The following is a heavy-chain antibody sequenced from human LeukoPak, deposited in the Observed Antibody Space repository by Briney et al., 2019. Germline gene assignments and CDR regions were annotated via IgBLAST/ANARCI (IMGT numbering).Heavy chain of an antibody. CDR3: AGSGWQVYFDY. Sequence: GGSLRLSCAASGFTFTSYWMSWVRQAPGKGLEWVANIKHDGSERYYVDSVKGRFTISRDNAKNSLYLQMNSLRAEDTGVYYCAGSGWQVYFDYWGQGTLVTVSS. V-gene: IGHV3-7*01. D-gene: IGHD6-19*01. J-gene: IGHJ4*02. CDR2: IKHDGSER. CDR1: GFTFTSYW.